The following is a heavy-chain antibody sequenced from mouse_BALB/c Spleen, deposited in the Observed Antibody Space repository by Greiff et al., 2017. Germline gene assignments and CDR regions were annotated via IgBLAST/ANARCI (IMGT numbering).Heavy chain of an antibody. CDR1: GFTFSSFG. D-gene: IGHD1-1*01. Sequence: EVKLVESGGGLVQPGGSRKLSCAASGFTFSSFGMHWVRQAPEKGLEWVAYISSGSSTIYYADTVKGRFTISRDNPKNTLFLQMTSLRSEDTAMYYCARNYGSSSYAKDYWGQGTSVTVSS. J-gene: IGHJ4*01. V-gene: IGHV5-17*02. CDR2: ISSGSSTI. CDR3: ARNYGSSSYAKDY.